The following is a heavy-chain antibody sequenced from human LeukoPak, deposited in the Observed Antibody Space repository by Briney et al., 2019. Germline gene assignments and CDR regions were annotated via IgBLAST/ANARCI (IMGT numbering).Heavy chain of an antibody. J-gene: IGHJ4*02. Sequence: SETLSLTCNVSGGSISSYFWTWIRQPAGKGLGWIGGIHASGSTIYNSALKSRVSMSVDTSKNQFSLKLTSVTAADTAVYFCARDGADVYGRAFDYWGQGTLVSVSS. CDR1: GGSISSYF. CDR3: ARDGADVYGRAFDY. D-gene: IGHD3-10*01. V-gene: IGHV4-4*07. CDR2: IHASGST.